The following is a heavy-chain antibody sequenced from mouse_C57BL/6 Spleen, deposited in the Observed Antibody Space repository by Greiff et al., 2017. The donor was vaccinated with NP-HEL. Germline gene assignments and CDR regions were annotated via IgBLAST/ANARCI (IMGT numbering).Heavy chain of an antibody. CDR2: ISYDGSN. V-gene: IGHV3-6*01. CDR1: GYSITSGYY. Sequence: EVKLVESGPGLVKPSQSLSLTCSVTGYSITSGYYWNWIRQFPGNKLEWMGYISYDGSNNYNPSLKNRISITRDTSKNQFFLKLNSVTTEDTATYYCARSTMITTRAMDYWGQGTSVTVSS. J-gene: IGHJ4*01. D-gene: IGHD2-4*01. CDR3: ARSTMITTRAMDY.